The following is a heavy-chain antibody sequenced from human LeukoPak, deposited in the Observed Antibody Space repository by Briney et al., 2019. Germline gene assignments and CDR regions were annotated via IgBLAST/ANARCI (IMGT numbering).Heavy chain of an antibody. CDR2: INWNGGST. V-gene: IGHV3-20*04. CDR3: ARSEERYCSSTSCHLIDY. D-gene: IGHD2-2*01. CDR1: GFTFSDYT. Sequence: GGSLRLSCAASGFTFSDYTMNWVRQAPGKGLEWVSGINWNGGSTGYADSVKGRFTISRDNAKNSLYLQMNSLRAEDTALYYCARSEERYCSSTSCHLIDYWGQGTLVTVSS. J-gene: IGHJ4*02.